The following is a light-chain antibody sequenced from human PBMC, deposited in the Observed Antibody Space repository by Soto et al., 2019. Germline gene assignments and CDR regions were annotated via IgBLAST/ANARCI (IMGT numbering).Light chain of an antibody. Sequence: EIVLTQSPATLSLSPGERATLSCRASQSVSSTSLTWLQQKPGQAPRLLIYDASNRATGIPARFSGSGSGTDFTLTISSLEPEDCAVYYCQQRSSWPRTFGQGTKLEMK. V-gene: IGKV3-11*01. CDR1: QSVSSTS. J-gene: IGKJ2*01. CDR2: DAS. CDR3: QQRSSWPRT.